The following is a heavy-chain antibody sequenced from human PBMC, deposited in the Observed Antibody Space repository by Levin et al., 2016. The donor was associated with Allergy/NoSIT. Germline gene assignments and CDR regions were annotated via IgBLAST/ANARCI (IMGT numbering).Heavy chain of an antibody. Sequence: WVRQAPGQGLEWMGGIIPIFGTANYAQKFQGRVTITADESTSTAYMELSSLRSEDTAVYYCARVTAAAGTAGPFDYWGQGTLVTVSS. V-gene: IGHV1-69*01. CDR3: ARVTAAAGTAGPFDY. CDR2: IIPIFGTA. D-gene: IGHD6-13*01. J-gene: IGHJ4*02.